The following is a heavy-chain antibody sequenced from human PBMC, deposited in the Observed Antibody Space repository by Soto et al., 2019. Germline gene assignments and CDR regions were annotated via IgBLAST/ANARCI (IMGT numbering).Heavy chain of an antibody. D-gene: IGHD3-22*01. CDR3: ARDQQVYYDSSGSPGGRY. CDR1: GYTFTSYG. CDR2: ISAYNGNT. J-gene: IGHJ4*02. Sequence: ASVKVSCKASGYTFTSYGISWVRQAPGQGLEWMGWISAYNGNTNYAQKLQGRVTMTTDTSTSTAYMELRSLRSDDTAVYYCARDQQVYYDSSGSPGGRYWGQGTLVTVSS. V-gene: IGHV1-18*01.